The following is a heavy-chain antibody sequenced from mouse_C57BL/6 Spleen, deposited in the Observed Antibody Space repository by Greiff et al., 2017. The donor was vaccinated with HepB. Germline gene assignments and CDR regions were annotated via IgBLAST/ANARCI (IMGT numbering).Heavy chain of an antibody. D-gene: IGHD1-1*01. CDR1: GYSFTSYY. V-gene: IGHV1-42*01. J-gene: IGHJ4*01. Sequence: EVQLQQSGPELVKPGASVKISCKASGYSFTSYYMNWVKQSPEKSLEWIGEINPSTGGTTYNQKFKAKATLTVDKSSSTAYMQLKSLTSEDSAVYYCARYYYGSSYRYAMDYWGQGTSVTVSS. CDR2: INPSTGGT. CDR3: ARYYYGSSYRYAMDY.